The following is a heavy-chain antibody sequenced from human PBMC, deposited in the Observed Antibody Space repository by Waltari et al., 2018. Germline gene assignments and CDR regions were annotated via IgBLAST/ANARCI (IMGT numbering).Heavy chain of an antibody. J-gene: IGHJ4*02. CDR1: GGSISSSY. Sequence: QLQLQESGPGLVKPPETLSLTCAVSGGSISSSYWSWIRQPPGKGLEWIGYIYGSGSSTNYNPSLKSRVTLSVDTSKNQFSLKLSSVTAADTAVYYCARQWQRLAPFDYWGQGVLVTVSS. CDR3: ARQWQRLAPFDY. CDR2: IYGSGSST. V-gene: IGHV4-59*08. D-gene: IGHD6-25*01.